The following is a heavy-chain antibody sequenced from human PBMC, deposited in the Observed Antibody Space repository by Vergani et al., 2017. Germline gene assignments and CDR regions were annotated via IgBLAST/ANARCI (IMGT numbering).Heavy chain of an antibody. CDR2: INHSGST. D-gene: IGHD5-18*01. V-gene: IGHV4-34*01. CDR1: GGSFSGYY. CDR3: ARGRGYSYGGGWFDP. J-gene: IGHJ5*02. Sequence: QVQLQQWGAGLLKPSETLYLTCAGYGGSFSGYYWSWIRQPPGKGLEWIGEINHSGSTNYNPSLKSRVTISVDTSKNQFSLKLSSVTAADTAVYYCARGRGYSYGGGWFDPWGQGTLVTVSS.